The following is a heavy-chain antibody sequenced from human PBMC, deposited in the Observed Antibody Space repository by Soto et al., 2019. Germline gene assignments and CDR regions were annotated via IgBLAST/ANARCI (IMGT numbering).Heavy chain of an antibody. D-gene: IGHD3-22*01. CDR1: GFAFSSCA. Sequence: PGEALRLSSAASGFAFSSCAMSWVRPAPGKGLEWVTAVGTSGGSTYYADSVKGRFTISRDNSKNTLYLQMNSLRAEDTAVYYCAKDLGGSDYWGPFDYWGQGTLVTVSS. J-gene: IGHJ4*02. CDR2: VGTSGGST. V-gene: IGHV3-23*01. CDR3: AKDLGGSDYWGPFDY.